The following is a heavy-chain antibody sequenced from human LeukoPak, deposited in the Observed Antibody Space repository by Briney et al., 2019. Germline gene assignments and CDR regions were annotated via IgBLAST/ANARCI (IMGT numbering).Heavy chain of an antibody. CDR2: INHSGST. V-gene: IGHV4-34*01. J-gene: IGHJ6*03. Sequence: SETLSLTCAVYGGSFSGYYWSWIRQPPGKGLEWIGEINHSGSTNYNPSFKSRVTISVDTSKNQFSLKLSSVTAADTAVYYCARGLKNYYYYYMDVWGKGTTVTVSS. CDR3: ARGLKNYYYYYMDV. CDR1: GGSFSGYY.